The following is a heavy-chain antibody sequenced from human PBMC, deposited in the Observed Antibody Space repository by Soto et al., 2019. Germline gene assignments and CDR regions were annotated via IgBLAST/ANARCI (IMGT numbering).Heavy chain of an antibody. CDR3: AKYSGSYRFDP. Sequence: ASVKVSCKASGYTFTSYAIHWVRQAPGQRLEWMGWINGDTANTKYSQKFQGRVTITRDTSASTAFMELSSLRSEDTAVYYCAKYSGSYRFDPWGQGTPVTVSS. CDR2: INGDTANT. J-gene: IGHJ5*02. D-gene: IGHD1-26*01. CDR1: GYTFTSYA. V-gene: IGHV1-3*01.